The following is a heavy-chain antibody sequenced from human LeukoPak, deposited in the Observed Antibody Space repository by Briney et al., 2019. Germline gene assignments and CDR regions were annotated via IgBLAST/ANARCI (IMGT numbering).Heavy chain of an antibody. D-gene: IGHD6-13*01. Sequence: ASVKDSCKASGYTFTSYGISWVRQAPGQGLAWMGCISAYNGNTNYAQKLQGRVTMTTDTSTSTAYMELRSLRSDDTAVYYCARDQYSSSWYRSYYFDYWGQGTLVTVSS. V-gene: IGHV1-18*01. J-gene: IGHJ4*02. CDR2: ISAYNGNT. CDR1: GYTFTSYG. CDR3: ARDQYSSSWYRSYYFDY.